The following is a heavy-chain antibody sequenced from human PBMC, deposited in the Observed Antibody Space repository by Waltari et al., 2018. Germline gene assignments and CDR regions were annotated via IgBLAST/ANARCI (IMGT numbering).Heavy chain of an antibody. V-gene: IGHV4-4*07. Sequence: QVQLQESGPGLVKPSETLSLTCTVSGGSISSYYWSWIRQPAGKGLEWIGRIYTRGRTNYNPSLKSRVTMSGDTSKNQFSLKLSSVTAADTAVYYCARDLGVPAADNWFDPWGQGTLVTVSS. D-gene: IGHD2-2*01. J-gene: IGHJ5*02. CDR3: ARDLGVPAADNWFDP. CDR2: IYTRGRT. CDR1: GGSISSYY.